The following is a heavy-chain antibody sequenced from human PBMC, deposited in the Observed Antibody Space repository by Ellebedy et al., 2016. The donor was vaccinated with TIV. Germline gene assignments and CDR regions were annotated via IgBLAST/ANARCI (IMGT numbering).Heavy chain of an antibody. V-gene: IGHV1-2*02. CDR1: GYTFTDYY. CDR3: ARDGVPVGVYCRGGSCHEDY. D-gene: IGHD2-15*01. Sequence: AASVKVSCKASGYTFTDYYIHWVRQAPGQGLEWMGWINPNSGGTNYAQKFQGRVTMTRDTSISTAYMELSRLRSDDTAVYYCARDGVPVGVYCRGGSCHEDYWGQGTLVTVSS. J-gene: IGHJ4*02. CDR2: INPNSGGT.